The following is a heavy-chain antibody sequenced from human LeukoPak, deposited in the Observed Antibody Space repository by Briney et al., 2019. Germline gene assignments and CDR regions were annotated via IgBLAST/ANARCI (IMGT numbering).Heavy chain of an antibody. J-gene: IGHJ4*02. CDR3: ARDLGDSGYDWGLRY. CDR2: IYSGGST. Sequence: GGSLRLSCAASGFIFNTYDMYWVRQAPGKGLEWVSVIYSGGSTYYADSVKGRFTISRDNSKNTLYLQMNSLRAEDTAVYYCARDLGDSGYDWGLRYWGQGTLVTVSS. D-gene: IGHD5-12*01. CDR1: GFIFNTYD. V-gene: IGHV3-66*01.